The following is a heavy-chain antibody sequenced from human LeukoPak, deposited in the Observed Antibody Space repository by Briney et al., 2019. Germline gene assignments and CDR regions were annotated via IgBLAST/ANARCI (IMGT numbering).Heavy chain of an antibody. Sequence: GGSLRLSCAASGFTFSSYSMNWVRQAPGKGLEWVSAISGSGGSTYYADSVKGRFTISRDNSKNTLYLQMNSLRAEDTAVYYCAKDGENSGGSCFDYWGQGTLVTVSS. J-gene: IGHJ4*02. D-gene: IGHD2-15*01. V-gene: IGHV3-23*01. CDR1: GFTFSSYS. CDR2: ISGSGGST. CDR3: AKDGENSGGSCFDY.